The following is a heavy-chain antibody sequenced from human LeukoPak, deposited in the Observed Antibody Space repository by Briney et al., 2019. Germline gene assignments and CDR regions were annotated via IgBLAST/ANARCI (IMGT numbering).Heavy chain of an antibody. CDR3: ARDRDLLGIDY. CDR2: IKQDGSEK. D-gene: IGHD3-10*01. Sequence: GGSLRLSCAASGFTFSSYAMSWVRQAPGKGLEWVANIKQDGSEKYYVDSVKGRFTISRDNAKNSLYLQMNSLRAEDTAVYYCARDRDLLGIDYWGQGTLVTVSS. V-gene: IGHV3-7*01. CDR1: GFTFSSYA. J-gene: IGHJ4*02.